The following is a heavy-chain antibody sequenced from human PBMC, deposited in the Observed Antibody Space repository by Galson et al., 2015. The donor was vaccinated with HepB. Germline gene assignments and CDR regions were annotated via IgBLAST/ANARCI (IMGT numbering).Heavy chain of an antibody. Sequence: SVKVSCKASGGTFSSYAISWVRQAPGQGLEWMGGIIPIFGTANYAQKFQGRVTITADESTSTAYMELSSLRSEDTAVYYCARGDCSSTSCPGSLDYWGQGTLVTVSS. V-gene: IGHV1-69*13. CDR1: GGTFSSYA. CDR3: ARGDCSSTSCPGSLDY. CDR2: IIPIFGTA. D-gene: IGHD2-2*01. J-gene: IGHJ4*02.